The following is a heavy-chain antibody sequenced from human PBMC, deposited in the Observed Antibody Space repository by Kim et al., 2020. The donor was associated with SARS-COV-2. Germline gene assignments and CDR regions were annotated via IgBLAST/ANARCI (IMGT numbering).Heavy chain of an antibody. V-gene: IGHV7-4-1*02. CDR3: ARDNYGSGSYSNYYYYYGMDV. CDR2: INTNTGNP. D-gene: IGHD3-10*01. J-gene: IGHJ6*02. Sequence: ASVKVSCKASGYTFTSYAMNWVRQAPGQGLEWMGWINTNTGNPTYAQGFTGRFVFSLDTSVSTAYLQISSLKAEDTAVYYCARDNYGSGSYSNYYYYYGMDVWGQGTTVTVSS. CDR1: GYTFTSYA.